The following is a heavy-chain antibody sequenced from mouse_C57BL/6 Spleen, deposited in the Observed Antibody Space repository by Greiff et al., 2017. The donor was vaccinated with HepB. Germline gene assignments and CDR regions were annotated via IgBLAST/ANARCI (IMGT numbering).Heavy chain of an antibody. J-gene: IGHJ2*01. CDR2: ISDGGSYT. V-gene: IGHV5-4*01. CDR3: ARGRGRFDY. Sequence: EVHLVESGGGLVKPGGSLKLSCAASGFTFSSYAMSWVRQTPEKRLEWVATISDGGSYTYYPDNVKGRFTISRDNAKNNLYLQMSHLKSEDTAMYYCARGRGRFDYWGQGTTLTVSS. CDR1: GFTFSSYA.